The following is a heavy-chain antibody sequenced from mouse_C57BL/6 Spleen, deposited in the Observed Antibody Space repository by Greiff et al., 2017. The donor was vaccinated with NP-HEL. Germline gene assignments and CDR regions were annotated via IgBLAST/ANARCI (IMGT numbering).Heavy chain of an antibody. Sequence: QVHVKQPGAELVRPGSSVKLSCKASGYTFTSYWMHWVKQRPIQGLEWIGNIDPSDSETHYNQKFKDKATLTVDKSSSTAYMQLSSLTSEDSAVYYCARGGEYYAMDYWGQGTSVTVSS. CDR3: ARGGEYYAMDY. J-gene: IGHJ4*01. CDR2: IDPSDSET. CDR1: GYTFTSYW. V-gene: IGHV1-52*01.